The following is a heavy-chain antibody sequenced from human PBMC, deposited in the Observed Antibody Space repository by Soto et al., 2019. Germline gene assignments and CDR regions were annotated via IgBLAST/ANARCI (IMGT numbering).Heavy chain of an antibody. Sequence: GASVKVSGKASGYSFTDYHIHWVRQAPGQGLEWLGRINPKSGGTSTAQKFQGWVTMTTDTSISTPSMELTRLTSDDTAIYYCARGDSTDCSNGVCSFFYNHDMDVWGQGTTVTVSS. CDR1: GYSFTDYH. J-gene: IGHJ6*02. CDR2: INPKSGGT. CDR3: ARGDSTDCSNGVCSFFYNHDMDV. V-gene: IGHV1-2*04. D-gene: IGHD2-8*01.